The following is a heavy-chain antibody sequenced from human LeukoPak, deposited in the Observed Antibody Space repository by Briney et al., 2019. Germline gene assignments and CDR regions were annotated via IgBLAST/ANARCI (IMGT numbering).Heavy chain of an antibody. CDR2: IIPIFGTA. Sequence: ASVKVSCKASGGTFSSYAISWVRQAPGQGLEWMGGIIPIFGTANYAQKFQGRVTITTDESTSTAYMELSSLRSEDTAVYYCARAVGYCSSTSCRGKYFQHWGQGTLVTVSS. CDR3: ARAVGYCSSTSCRGKYFQH. J-gene: IGHJ1*01. CDR1: GGTFSSYA. D-gene: IGHD2-2*01. V-gene: IGHV1-69*05.